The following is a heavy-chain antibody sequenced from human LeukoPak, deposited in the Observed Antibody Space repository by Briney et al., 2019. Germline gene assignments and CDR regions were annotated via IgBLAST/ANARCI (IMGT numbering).Heavy chain of an antibody. CDR3: ARAEGSSSVFDY. D-gene: IGHD2-15*01. V-gene: IGHV1-2*02. CDR2: INPNSGGT. Sequence: ASVKVSCKASGYTFTGYYMHWVRQAPGQGLEWMGWINPNSGGTNYAQKFQSRVTMTRDTSIGTAYMELSRLRSDDTAVYYCARAEGSSSVFDYWGQGTLVTVSS. J-gene: IGHJ4*02. CDR1: GYTFTGYY.